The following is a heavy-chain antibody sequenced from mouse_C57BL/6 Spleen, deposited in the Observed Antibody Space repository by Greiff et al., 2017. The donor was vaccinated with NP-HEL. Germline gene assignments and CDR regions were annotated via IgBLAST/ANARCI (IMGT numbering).Heavy chain of an antibody. D-gene: IGHD4-1*01. CDR2: ISNKANGYTT. CDR1: GFTFTDYY. V-gene: IGHV7-3*01. CDR3: ARYADWALYYAMDY. Sequence: EVMLVESGGGLVQPGGSLSLSCAASGFTFTDYYMSWVRQPPGKALEWLGFISNKANGYTTEYSASVKGRFTISRDNSQSILYLQMNALRAEDSATYYCARYADWALYYAMDYWGQGTSVTVSS. J-gene: IGHJ4*01.